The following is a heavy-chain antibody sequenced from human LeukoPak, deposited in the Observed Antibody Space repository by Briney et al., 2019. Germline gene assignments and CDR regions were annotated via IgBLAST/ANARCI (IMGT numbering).Heavy chain of an antibody. J-gene: IGHJ3*02. Sequence: ASVNVSCKASGYTFTSYDINWVRQATGQGVEGMGWMNPNSGNTGYAQKFQGRVPMPRNTSISTAYMELSSLRSEDTAVYYCASALYCGGDCYSGMAFDIWGQGTMVTVSS. D-gene: IGHD2-21*02. CDR1: GYTFTSYD. V-gene: IGHV1-8*01. CDR3: ASALYCGGDCYSGMAFDI. CDR2: MNPNSGNT.